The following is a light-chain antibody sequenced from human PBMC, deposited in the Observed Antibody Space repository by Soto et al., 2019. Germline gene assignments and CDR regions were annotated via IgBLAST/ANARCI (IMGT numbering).Light chain of an antibody. CDR3: HQYENWPKT. J-gene: IGKJ1*01. V-gene: IGKV3-20*01. CDR2: GAS. CDR1: QSVDSNY. Sequence: EIVLTQSPGTLSLSPGEEATLSCRASQSVDSNYLAWYQQKPGQTPRLIIYGASGRADGIPHRFSGSGFGTEFTLTISSLQAEDFAVYFCHQYENWPKTFGQGTKVDI.